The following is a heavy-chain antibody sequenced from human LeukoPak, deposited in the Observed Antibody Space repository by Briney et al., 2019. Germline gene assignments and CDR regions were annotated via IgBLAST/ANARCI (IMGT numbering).Heavy chain of an antibody. V-gene: IGHV3-30*04. CDR2: ISYDGSNK. D-gene: IGHD3-9*01. CDR1: GFTFSSYA. J-gene: IGHJ4*02. Sequence: HPGRSLRLSCAASGFTFSSYAMHWVRQAPGKGLEWVAVISYDGSNKYYADSVKGRFTISRDNSKNTPYLQMNSLRAEDTAVYYLAGKPGQYYNILTGYYPPPNYFDYWGQGTLVTVSS. CDR3: AGKPGQYYNILTGYYPPPNYFDY.